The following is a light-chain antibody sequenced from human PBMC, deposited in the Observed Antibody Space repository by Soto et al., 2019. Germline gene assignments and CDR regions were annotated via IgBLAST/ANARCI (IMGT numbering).Light chain of an antibody. V-gene: IGKV1-5*03. CDR1: QSISSW. Sequence: DIQMTQSPSTLSASVGDRVTITCRASQSISSWLAWYHHKPGKAPKLLIYKASNLESGVPSRFSGSGSGTEFTLTISSLQPDYFATYVCQQYNSFPWTFGQGTKVEIK. CDR3: QQYNSFPWT. CDR2: KAS. J-gene: IGKJ1*01.